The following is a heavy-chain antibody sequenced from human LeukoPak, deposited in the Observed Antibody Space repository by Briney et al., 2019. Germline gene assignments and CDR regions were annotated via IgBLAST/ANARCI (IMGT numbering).Heavy chain of an antibody. CDR1: GGSISSGDYY. CDR2: IYYSGST. V-gene: IGHV4-30-4*08. CDR3: ASLPLELFFDY. Sequence: PQTLSLXCTVSGGSISSGDYYWSWIRQPPGKGLEWIGYIYYSGSTYYNPSLKSRVTISVDTSKNQFSLKLSSVTAADTAVYYCASLPLELFFDYWGQGTLVTVSS. D-gene: IGHD1-7*01. J-gene: IGHJ4*02.